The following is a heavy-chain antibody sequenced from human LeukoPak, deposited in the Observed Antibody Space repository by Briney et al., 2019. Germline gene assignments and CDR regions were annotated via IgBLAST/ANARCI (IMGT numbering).Heavy chain of an antibody. V-gene: IGHV4-61*09. CDR1: GGSISSGSYC. Sequence: SETLSLTCTVSGGSISSGSYCWSWIRQPAGKGLEWIGHIHISGNTNYNPSLKSRVTISVDTSKNQFSLKLSSVTAADTAVYYCARGNGENTAMVPDFDYWGQGTLVTVSS. CDR2: IHISGNT. J-gene: IGHJ4*02. D-gene: IGHD5-18*01. CDR3: ARGNGENTAMVPDFDY.